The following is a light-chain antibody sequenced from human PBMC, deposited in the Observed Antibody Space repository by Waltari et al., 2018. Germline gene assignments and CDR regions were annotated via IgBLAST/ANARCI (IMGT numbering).Light chain of an antibody. CDR2: AAS. Sequence: EIVLTQSPGPLSLSPGERATLSCRASQSVSSALAWYQQKPGQAPRLLIYAASTRATGVPDRFSGSGSGTDFSLTISRLDPEDFAVYYCQHYVNLPVTFGQGTKVEI. J-gene: IGKJ1*01. CDR1: QSVSSA. V-gene: IGKV3-20*01. CDR3: QHYVNLPVT.